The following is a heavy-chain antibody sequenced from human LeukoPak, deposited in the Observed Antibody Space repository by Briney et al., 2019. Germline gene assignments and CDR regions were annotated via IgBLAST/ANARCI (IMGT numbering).Heavy chain of an antibody. V-gene: IGHV4-59*01. CDR1: GGSISSYY. CDR2: IYYSGST. D-gene: IGHD3-3*01. Sequence: SETLSLTCTVSGGSISSYYWSRIRQPPGKGLEWIGYIYYSGSTDYNPSLKSRVTISVDTSKNQFSLKLSSVTAADTAVYYCARGFGQVNAFDIWGQGTMVTVSS. CDR3: ARGFGQVNAFDI. J-gene: IGHJ3*02.